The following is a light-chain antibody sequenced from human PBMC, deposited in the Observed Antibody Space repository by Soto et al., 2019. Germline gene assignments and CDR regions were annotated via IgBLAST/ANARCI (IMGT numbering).Light chain of an antibody. CDR1: QSVSSNF. CDR2: GAS. J-gene: IGKJ2*01. CDR3: QHFGGSPPKYT. Sequence: VLAQSPGTLSLSPGERATLACRASQSVSSNFLAWFQHKVGQAPRLLIYGASIRAAGAHDRFTGGGSGTEFTLTISRVEPEDFAVYYCQHFGGSPPKYTFGQGTKLEI. V-gene: IGKV3-20*01.